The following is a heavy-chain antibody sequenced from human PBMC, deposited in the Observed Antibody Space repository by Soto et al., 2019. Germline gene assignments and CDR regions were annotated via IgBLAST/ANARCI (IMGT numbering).Heavy chain of an antibody. V-gene: IGHV1-69*13. D-gene: IGHD5-12*01. Sequence: GASVKVSFKASGGTFSSFGISWVRQAPGQGREWMGGIIPVFGRRNYAQRCRGRLTITADESTNTSYMELIDLTSEDTAVYYCAREASGYDFWGQGTQVTVCS. CDR3: AREASGYDF. CDR1: GGTFSSFG. CDR2: IIPVFGRR. J-gene: IGHJ1*01.